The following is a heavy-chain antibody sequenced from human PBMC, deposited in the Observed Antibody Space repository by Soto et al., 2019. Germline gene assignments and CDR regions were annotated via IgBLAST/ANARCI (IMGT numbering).Heavy chain of an antibody. D-gene: IGHD2-21*02. J-gene: IGHJ5*02. CDR2: IIPIFGTA. CDR3: ASEGYCGGDCYSAFDP. CDR1: GGTFSSYA. Sequence: QVQLVQSGAEVKKPGSSVKVSYKASGGTFSSYAISWVRQAPGQGLEWMGGIIPIFGTANYAQKFQGRVTITADESTSTAYMELSSLRSEDTAVYYCASEGYCGGDCYSAFDPWGQGTLVTVSS. V-gene: IGHV1-69*12.